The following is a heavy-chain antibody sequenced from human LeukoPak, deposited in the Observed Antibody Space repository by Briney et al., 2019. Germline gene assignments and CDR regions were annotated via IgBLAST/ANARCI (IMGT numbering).Heavy chain of an antibody. V-gene: IGHV1-2*02. J-gene: IGHJ1*01. D-gene: IGHD3-3*01. CDR1: GYTFTGYY. CDR2: INPNSGGT. Sequence: ASVKVSCKASGYTFTGYYMHWVRQAPGQGLEWMGWINPNSGGTNYAQKLQGRVTMTRDTSISTAYMELSRLRSDDTAVYYCARDPRVLEWSEYFQHWGQGTLVTVSS. CDR3: ARDPRVLEWSEYFQH.